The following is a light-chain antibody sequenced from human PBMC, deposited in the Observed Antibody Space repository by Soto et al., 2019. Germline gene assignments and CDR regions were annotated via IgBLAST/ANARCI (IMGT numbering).Light chain of an antibody. CDR2: DVN. CDR3: TSWTTSTTMM. V-gene: IGLV2-14*03. CDR1: SSDIGAYNF. J-gene: IGLJ3*02. Sequence: HSVLTQPASVSSSPVQSITISCTGTSSDIGAYNFVSWYQQHPGKAPKLMLYDVNIRPSGVSNRFSGSKSGNTASLTISGLQAEDEADYYCTSWTTSTTMMFGGGTKVTVL.